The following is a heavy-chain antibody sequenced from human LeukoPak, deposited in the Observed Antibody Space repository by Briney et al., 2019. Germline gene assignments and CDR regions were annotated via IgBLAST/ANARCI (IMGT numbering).Heavy chain of an antibody. D-gene: IGHD3-10*01. CDR3: AKGGYHGSGSPRGYYFDY. Sequence: AGGSLRLSCAASGFTFSSYGMHWVRQAPGKGLEWVAVVWYDGSNKYYADSVKGRFTISRDNSKNTLYLQMNSLRAEDTAVYYCAKGGYHGSGSPRGYYFDYWGQGTLVTVSS. CDR1: GFTFSSYG. J-gene: IGHJ4*02. V-gene: IGHV3-33*06. CDR2: VWYDGSNK.